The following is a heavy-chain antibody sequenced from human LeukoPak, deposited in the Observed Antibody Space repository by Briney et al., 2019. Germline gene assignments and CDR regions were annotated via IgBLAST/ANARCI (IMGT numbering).Heavy chain of an antibody. D-gene: IGHD3-10*01. CDR2: ISSSGSTI. CDR3: AREFGSGSYYTLAY. J-gene: IGHJ4*02. V-gene: IGHV3-11*01. CDR1: GFTFSIYA. Sequence: GGSLRLSCAASGFTFSIYAMSWIRQAPGKGLEWVSYISSSGSTIYYADSVKGRFTISRDNAKNSLYLQMNSLRAEDTAVYYCAREFGSGSYYTLAYWGQGTLVTVSS.